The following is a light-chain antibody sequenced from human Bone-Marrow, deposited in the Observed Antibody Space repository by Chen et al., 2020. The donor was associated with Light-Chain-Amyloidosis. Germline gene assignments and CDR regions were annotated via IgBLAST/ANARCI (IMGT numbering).Light chain of an antibody. Sequence: SYELTQPPSVSVFPAQTARITCSGDDLPTKYAYWYQQKPGQAPVLVIHRETEMPWGISERFSGSSSGTTATLTISGVQAEDEADYHCQSADSSGTYEVIFCGGTKLTVL. V-gene: IGLV3-25*03. J-gene: IGLJ2*01. CDR2: RET. CDR1: DLPTKY. CDR3: QSADSSGTYEVI.